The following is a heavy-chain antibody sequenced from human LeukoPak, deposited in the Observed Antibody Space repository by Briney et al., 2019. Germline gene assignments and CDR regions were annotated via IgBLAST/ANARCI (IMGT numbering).Heavy chain of an antibody. D-gene: IGHD5-12*01. CDR2: VYYSGST. CDR3: ASQPGGGYDPYYYMDV. Sequence: PSQTLSLTCTVSGGSISSGSYYWSWIRQHPGKGLEWIGYVYYSGSTYHNPSLKSRVTISVDTSKNQFSLKLSSVTAADTAVYYCASQPGGGYDPYYYMDVWGKGTTVTVSS. J-gene: IGHJ6*03. V-gene: IGHV4-31*03. CDR1: GGSISSGSYY.